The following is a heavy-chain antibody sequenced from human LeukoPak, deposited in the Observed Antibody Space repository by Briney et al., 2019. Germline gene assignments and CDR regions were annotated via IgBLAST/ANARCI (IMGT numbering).Heavy chain of an antibody. CDR2: ITGSGGNT. D-gene: IGHD3-22*01. J-gene: IGHJ4*02. Sequence: PGGSLRLSCAASGXXFXXYGXXWXRXGPGXGLXXVXXITGSGGNTDYADXVKGRFPVSRDNSKNTLYLQMHSLRAEDTAVYYCAVDWYDSSGYGTFDYWGQGTLVTVSS. V-gene: IGHV3-23*01. CDR3: AVDWYDSSGYGTFDY. CDR1: GXXFXXYG.